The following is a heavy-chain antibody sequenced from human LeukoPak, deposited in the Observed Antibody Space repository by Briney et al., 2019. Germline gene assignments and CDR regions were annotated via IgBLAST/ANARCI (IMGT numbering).Heavy chain of an antibody. CDR2: IYYSGST. CDR3: ARDRYLSMDV. Sequence: PSETLSLTCTVSGGSISSYYWSWIRQPPGKGLEWIGYIYYSGSTNYNPSLKSRVTISVDTSKNQFSLKLSSVTAADTAVYYCARDRYLSMDVWGQGTTVTVSS. CDR1: GGSISSYY. J-gene: IGHJ6*02. V-gene: IGHV4-59*01. D-gene: IGHD2-2*02.